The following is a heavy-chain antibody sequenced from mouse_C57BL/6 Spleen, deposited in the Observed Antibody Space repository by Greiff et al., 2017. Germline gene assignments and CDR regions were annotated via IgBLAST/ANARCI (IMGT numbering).Heavy chain of an antibody. V-gene: IGHV3-6*01. D-gene: IGHD1-1*01. CDR2: ISYDGSN. J-gene: IGHJ3*01. Sequence: EVQVVESGPGLVKPSQSLSLTCSVTGYSITSGYYWNWIRQFPGNKLEWMGYISYDGSNNYNPSLKNRISITRDTYKNQFFLKLNSVTTEDTATYYCARESYYGSSIFAYWGQGTLVTVSA. CDR3: ARESYYGSSIFAY. CDR1: GYSITSGYY.